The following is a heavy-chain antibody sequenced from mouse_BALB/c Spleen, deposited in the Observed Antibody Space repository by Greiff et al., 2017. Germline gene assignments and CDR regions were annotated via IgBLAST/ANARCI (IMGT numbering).Heavy chain of an antibody. D-gene: IGHD1-1*01. J-gene: IGHJ1*01. Sequence: EVKLQESGGGLVQPGGSRKLSCAASGFTFSSFGMHWVRQAPEKGLEWVAYISSGSSTIYYADTVKGRFTISRDNPKNTLFLQMTSLRSEDTAMYYCARSAHYGSSYWYFDVWGAGTTVTVSS. CDR1: GFTFSSFG. CDR2: ISSGSSTI. CDR3: ARSAHYGSSYWYFDV. V-gene: IGHV5-17*02.